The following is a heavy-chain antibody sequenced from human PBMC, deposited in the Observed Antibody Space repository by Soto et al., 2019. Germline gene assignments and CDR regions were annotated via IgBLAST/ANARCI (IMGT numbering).Heavy chain of an antibody. Sequence: GGSLRLSCTASGFSFPDFWMTWVRQAPGKGLEWVANIRQDGGEKYYVDSVKGRFIISRDNARNSLYLQINSLRDEDTAVYYCARVPAYHALDFWGQGTMVTLSS. V-gene: IGHV3-7*01. CDR2: IRQDGGEK. CDR3: ARVPAYHALDF. D-gene: IGHD2-2*01. CDR1: GFSFPDFW. J-gene: IGHJ3*01.